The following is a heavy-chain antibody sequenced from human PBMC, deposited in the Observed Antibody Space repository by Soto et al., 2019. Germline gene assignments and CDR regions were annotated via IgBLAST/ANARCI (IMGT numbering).Heavy chain of an antibody. V-gene: IGHV1-3*01. CDR2: VNAGNGNT. J-gene: IGHJ4*02. Sequence: GASVKVSCKASGYTFTSYAMHWVRQAPGQRLEWMGWVNAGNGNTKYSQKFQGRVTITRDTSTSTVYMELSSLRSEDTAVYYCARDYDSSGYPRYYFDYWGQGTLVTVS. D-gene: IGHD3-22*01. CDR1: GYTFTSYA. CDR3: ARDYDSSGYPRYYFDY.